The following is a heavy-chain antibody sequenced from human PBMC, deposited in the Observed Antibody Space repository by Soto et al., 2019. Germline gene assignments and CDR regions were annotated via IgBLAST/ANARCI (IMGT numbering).Heavy chain of an antibody. CDR2: IYYSGST. V-gene: IGHV4-59*01. J-gene: IGHJ6*03. D-gene: IGHD2-2*01. CDR3: ASQAVVPAAIRTRGYYYYYMDV. Sequence: SETLSLTCTVSGGSISSYYWSWIRQPPGKGLEWIGYIYYSGSTNYNPSLKSRVTISVDTSKNQFSLKLSSVTAADTAVYYCASQAVVPAAIRTRGYYYYYMDVWGKGTTVTVSS. CDR1: GGSISSYY.